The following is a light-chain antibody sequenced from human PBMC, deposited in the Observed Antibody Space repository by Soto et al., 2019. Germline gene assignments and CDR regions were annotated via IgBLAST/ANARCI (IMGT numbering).Light chain of an antibody. CDR2: EVT. CDR3: SSYTSSSTYV. V-gene: IGLV2-14*01. J-gene: IGLJ1*01. Sequence: QSVLTQPASVSGSPGQSITISCTGTSSDVGGYNHVSWYQQYPGKAPKVMIYEVTNRPSGVSNRFSGSKSGNTASLTISGLLAEDEADYYCSSYTSSSTYVFGTGTKGTVL. CDR1: SSDVGGYNH.